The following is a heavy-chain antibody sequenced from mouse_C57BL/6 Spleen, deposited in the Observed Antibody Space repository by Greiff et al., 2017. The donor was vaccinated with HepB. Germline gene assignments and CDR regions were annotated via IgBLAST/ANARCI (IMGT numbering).Heavy chain of an antibody. J-gene: IGHJ1*03. CDR1: GFTFSDYY. D-gene: IGHD1-1*01. CDR3: ARGVYFWWYFDV. V-gene: IGHV5-16*01. Sequence: EVMLVESEGGLVQPGSSMKLSCTASGFTFSDYYMAWVRQVPEKGLEWVANINYDGSSPYYLDSLKSRFIISRDNAKNILYLQMSSLKSEDTATYYCARGVYFWWYFDVWGTGTTVTVSS. CDR2: INYDGSSP.